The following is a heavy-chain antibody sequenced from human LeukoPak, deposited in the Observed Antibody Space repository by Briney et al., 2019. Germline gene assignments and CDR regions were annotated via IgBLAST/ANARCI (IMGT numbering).Heavy chain of an antibody. J-gene: IGHJ3*01. V-gene: IGHV3-23*01. D-gene: IGHD6-13*01. CDR1: GFTFSDYA. CDR3: AKDWPSEWQQLPDYDAVDV. Sequence: GGSLRLSCAASGFTFSDYAMSWVRQAPGKGLEWVSAIGGNSDFIYYAEYVKGRFTISRDNSKETLYLQVNSPRAEDTAVYYCAKDWPSEWQQLPDYDAVDVWGQGTMVTVSS. CDR2: IGGNSDFI.